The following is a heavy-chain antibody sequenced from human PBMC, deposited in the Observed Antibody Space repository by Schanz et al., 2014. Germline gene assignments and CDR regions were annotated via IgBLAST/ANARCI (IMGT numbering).Heavy chain of an antibody. CDR3: ARDSLRGATGGYGMDV. J-gene: IGHJ6*02. CDR1: GGSIRSGGYS. V-gene: IGHV4-30-2*06. Sequence: LQLQESGSGLMKPSQTLSLTCAVSGGSIRSGGYSWNWIRQSPGKGLEWIGYIYYSGNTYYNPSLKSRVTISVDRSKNQFSLRLDSVTAADTAVYYCARDSLRGATGGYGMDVWGQGTTVTVSS. CDR2: IYYSGNT. D-gene: IGHD2-8*02.